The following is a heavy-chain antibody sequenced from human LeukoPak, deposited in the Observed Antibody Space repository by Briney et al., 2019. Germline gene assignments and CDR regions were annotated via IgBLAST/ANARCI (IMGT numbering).Heavy chain of an antibody. CDR1: GFTFSSYA. D-gene: IGHD3-16*02. CDR3: AKMGDTHYDYVWGSYRTAYYYFDY. Sequence: GGSLRLSCAASGFTFSSYAMSWVRQAPGKGLEWVSAISGSGGSTYYADLVKGRFTISRDNSKNTLYLQMNSLRAEDTAVYYCAKMGDTHYDYVWGSYRTAYYYFDYWGQGTLVTVSS. V-gene: IGHV3-23*01. J-gene: IGHJ4*02. CDR2: ISGSGGST.